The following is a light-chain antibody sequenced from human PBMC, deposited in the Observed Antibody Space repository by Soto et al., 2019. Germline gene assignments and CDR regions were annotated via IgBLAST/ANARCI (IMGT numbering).Light chain of an antibody. Sequence: DIVMTQSPDSLAVSLGERATINCKSSQSVLYSSNNKNYLAWYQQKPGQPPKLLIYWASTRESGVPDRFSGSVSGTDFTLSISTLQAEDVAVYHCQQYFSSPQTFGQGNKVEIK. J-gene: IGKJ1*01. CDR2: WAS. V-gene: IGKV4-1*01. CDR1: QSVLYSSNNKNY. CDR3: QQYFSSPQT.